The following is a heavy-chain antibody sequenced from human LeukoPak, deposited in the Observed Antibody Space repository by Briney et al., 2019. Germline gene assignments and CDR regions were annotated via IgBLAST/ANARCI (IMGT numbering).Heavy chain of an antibody. Sequence: SETLSLTCTVSGGSISSSSYYWGWIRQPPGKGLEWIGSIYYSGSTYYNPSLKSRVTISVDTSKNQFSLKLSSVTAADTAVYYCARDTFSRYSSSSVFDYWGQGTLVTVSS. D-gene: IGHD6-6*01. J-gene: IGHJ4*02. CDR3: ARDTFSRYSSSSVFDY. CDR2: IYYSGST. CDR1: GGSISSSSYY. V-gene: IGHV4-39*07.